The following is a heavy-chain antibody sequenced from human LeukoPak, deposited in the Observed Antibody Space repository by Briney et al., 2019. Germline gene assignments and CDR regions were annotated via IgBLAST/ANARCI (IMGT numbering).Heavy chain of an antibody. J-gene: IGHJ4*02. Sequence: GASVKVSYKASGYTLASDAIHWVRQAPGQRLEWMGWVKIGNDNTKYSQKFQGRVTFTRDTSASTVYMELSSLRSEDTAVYYCARGYTNGWYLDYWGQGTLVTVSS. CDR3: ARGYTNGWYLDY. CDR2: VKIGNDNT. CDR1: GYTLASDA. V-gene: IGHV1-3*04. D-gene: IGHD6-19*01.